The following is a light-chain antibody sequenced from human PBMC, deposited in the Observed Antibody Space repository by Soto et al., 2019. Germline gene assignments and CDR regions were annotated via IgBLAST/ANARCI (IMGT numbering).Light chain of an antibody. J-gene: IGLJ1*01. Sequence: QSVLTQPPSASGTPGQRVTISCSGSSSNIGSNYVYWYQQLPGRAPELLIYSNNQRPSGVPDRFSGSKSGTSASLAISGLRSEDEADYYCAAWDDSLSGYVFGTGTKVTVL. CDR2: SNN. CDR1: SSNIGSNY. V-gene: IGLV1-47*02. CDR3: AAWDDSLSGYV.